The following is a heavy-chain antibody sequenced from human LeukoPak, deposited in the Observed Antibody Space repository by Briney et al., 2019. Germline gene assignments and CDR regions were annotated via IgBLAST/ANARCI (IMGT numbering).Heavy chain of an antibody. CDR1: GGSFSGYY. CDR2: INHSGST. V-gene: IGHV4-34*01. Sequence: SETLSLTCAVYGGSFSGYYWSWIRQPPGKGLEWIGEINHSGSTNYNPSLKSRVTISVDTSKNQFSLKLSSVTAADTAVYYCARDTTGDGDAFDIWGQGTMVTVSS. D-gene: IGHD1-1*01. CDR3: ARDTTGDGDAFDI. J-gene: IGHJ3*02.